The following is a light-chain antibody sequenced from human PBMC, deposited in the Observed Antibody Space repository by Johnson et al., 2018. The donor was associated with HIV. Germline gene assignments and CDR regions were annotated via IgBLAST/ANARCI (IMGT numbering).Light chain of an antibody. CDR1: SSNIGKNY. CDR3: GTWDSSLSAYV. J-gene: IGLJ1*01. CDR2: ENS. V-gene: IGLV1-51*02. Sequence: QSVLTQPPSVSAAQGQKVTISCSGSSSNIGKNYVSWYQQLPGTAPKLLLYENSKRTSGIPDRSSGATSGPSAPLDLNGLQTGDAADYYCGTWDSSLSAYVFGTGTKVTVL.